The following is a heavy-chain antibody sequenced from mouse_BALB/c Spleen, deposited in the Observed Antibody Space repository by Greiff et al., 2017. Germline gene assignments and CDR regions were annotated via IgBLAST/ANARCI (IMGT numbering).Heavy chain of an antibody. CDR2: IDPYNGGT. CDR1: GYAFTSYN. V-gene: IGHV1S135*01. CDR3: ARDYCGSSLPWFAY. D-gene: IGHD1-1*01. J-gene: IGHJ3*01. Sequence: VQLQQSGPELVKPGASVKVSCKASGYAFTSYNMYWVKQSHGKSLEWIGYIDPYNGGTSYNQKFKGKATLTVDKSSSTAYMHLNSLTSEDSAVYYCARDYCGSSLPWFAYWGQGTLVTVSA.